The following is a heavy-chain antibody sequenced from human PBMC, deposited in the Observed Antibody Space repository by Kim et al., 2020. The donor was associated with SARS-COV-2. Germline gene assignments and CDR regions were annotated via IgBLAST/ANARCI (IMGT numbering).Heavy chain of an antibody. CDR3: AKDSVFGAYFDY. Sequence: GGSLRLSRTVSGFTFSTYAMSWVRQAPGKWLEWVLVINNSGSSTYYADSVKGRFTISRDNSKNTLYLQMNSLRAEDTAVYYCAKDSVFGAYFDYWGQGTLVTVSS. V-gene: IGHV3-23*01. CDR2: INNSGSST. CDR1: GFTFSTYA. J-gene: IGHJ4*02. D-gene: IGHD3-10*01.